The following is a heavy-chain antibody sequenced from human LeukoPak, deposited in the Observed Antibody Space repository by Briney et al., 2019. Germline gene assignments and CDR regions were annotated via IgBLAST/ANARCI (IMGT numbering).Heavy chain of an antibody. D-gene: IGHD5-24*01. CDR3: ARPAKEMATITFDY. CDR1: GYTFTNHS. CDR2: INTNTGNP. V-gene: IGHV7-4-1*02. J-gene: IGHJ4*02. Sequence: GASVKVSCKASGYTFTNHSINWVRQAPGQGLEYMGWINTNTGNPTYAQGFTGRFVFSLDTSVSTAYLQISSLKAEDTAVYYCARPAKEMATITFDYWGQGTLVTVSS.